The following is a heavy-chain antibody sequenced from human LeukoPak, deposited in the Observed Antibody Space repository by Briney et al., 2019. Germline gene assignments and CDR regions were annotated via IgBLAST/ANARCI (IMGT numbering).Heavy chain of an antibody. V-gene: IGHV4-34*01. CDR2: INHSGST. D-gene: IGHD3-10*01. CDR3: ARGGITMVRGVIPYYYYYGMDV. CDR1: GGSFSGYY. J-gene: IGHJ6*02. Sequence: SETLSLTCAVYGGSFSGYYWSWIRQPPGKGLEWIGEINHSGSTNYNPSLKSRVTISVDTSKNKFSLKLSSVTAADTAVYYCARGGITMVRGVIPYYYYYGMDVWGQGTTVTVSS.